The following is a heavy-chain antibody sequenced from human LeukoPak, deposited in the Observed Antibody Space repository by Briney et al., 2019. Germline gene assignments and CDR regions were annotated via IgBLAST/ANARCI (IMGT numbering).Heavy chain of an antibody. CDR3: ARAGGRTATRCSTTPAFDS. D-gene: IGHD2-2*02. Sequence: GGSLRLSCAASGFTFNTYWMSWVRQAPGKGLEWVGTIYEDGSEKYYVGSVKGRFSISRDNAKKSLLLHMSSLRAEDTAVYYCARAGGRTATRCSTTPAFDSWGQGTLVTVSS. CDR1: GFTFNTYW. V-gene: IGHV3-7*03. CDR2: IYEDGSEK. J-gene: IGHJ4*02.